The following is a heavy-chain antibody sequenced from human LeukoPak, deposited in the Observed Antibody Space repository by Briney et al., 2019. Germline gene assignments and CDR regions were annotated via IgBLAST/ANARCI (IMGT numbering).Heavy chain of an antibody. J-gene: IGHJ4*02. CDR3: ARSPAVAATRVDY. D-gene: IGHD6-19*01. CDR1: GYIFANYG. Sequence: LGASVKVSCKASGYIFANYGISWVRQAPGQGLEWLGWINSYSGQTNYAQNLQGRVTMTTDTSTSTTYMELRSLTSDDTAVCYCARSPAVAATRVDYWGQGTLVTVSA. CDR2: INSYSGQT. V-gene: IGHV1-18*01.